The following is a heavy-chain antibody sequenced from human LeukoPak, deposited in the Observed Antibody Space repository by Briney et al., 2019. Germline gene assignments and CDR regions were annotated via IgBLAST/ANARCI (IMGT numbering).Heavy chain of an antibody. CDR3: AREGSKDTYSSGWYVSDWFDP. Sequence: ASVKVSCKASGYTFTGYYMHWVRQAPGQGLEWMGWINPNSGGTNYAQKFQGRVTMTRDTSISTAYMELSRLRSDDTAVYYCAREGSKDTYSSGWYVSDWFDPWGQGTLVTVSS. V-gene: IGHV1-2*02. D-gene: IGHD6-19*01. CDR2: INPNSGGT. J-gene: IGHJ5*02. CDR1: GYTFTGYY.